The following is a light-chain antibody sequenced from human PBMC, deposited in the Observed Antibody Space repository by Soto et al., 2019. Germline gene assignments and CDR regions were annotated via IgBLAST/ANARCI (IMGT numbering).Light chain of an antibody. CDR2: GAS. CDR1: QSVSSN. J-gene: IGKJ2*01. CDR3: QQYNNWPMYT. Sequence: EIVMTQSPGTLSVSPGERATLSCRASQSVSSNLAWYQQKPGQAPRLLIFGASTRATGIPARFSGSESGTEFTLTISSLQAEDSALYFCQQYNNWPMYTFGQGTKLEIK. V-gene: IGKV3-15*01.